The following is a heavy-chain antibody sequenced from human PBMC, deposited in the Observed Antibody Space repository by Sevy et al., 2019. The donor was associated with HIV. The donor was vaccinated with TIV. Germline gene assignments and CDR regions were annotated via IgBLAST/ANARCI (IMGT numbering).Heavy chain of an antibody. D-gene: IGHD6-13*01. CDR3: AREDGSRQYFQY. J-gene: IGHJ1*01. CDR1: GFPFNDHA. CDR2: ISNSGSII. V-gene: IGHV3-48*03. Sequence: GESLKISCAASGFPFNDHAMHWVRQVPGKGLEWVSHISNSGSIIYYEDSVKGRFTISRDNAKNSLYLQMNSLRAEDTAVYYCAREDGSRQYFQYWGQGTLVTVSS.